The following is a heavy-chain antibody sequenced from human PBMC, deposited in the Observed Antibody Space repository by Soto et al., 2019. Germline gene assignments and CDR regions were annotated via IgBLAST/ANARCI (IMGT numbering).Heavy chain of an antibody. CDR3: TTYGSGSYYNGFDS. CDR2: IRSKAYGGTT. CDR1: AVKRGEGA. D-gene: IGHD3-10*01. Sequence: SIPGTATAVKRGEGAKSRFRRAPGQGQERVGFIRSKAYGGTTEYAASVKGRFTISRDDSKSIAYLQMNSLKTEDTAVYYCTTYGSGSYYNGFDSWGQGILVTVSS. V-gene: IGHV3-49*03. J-gene: IGHJ5*01.